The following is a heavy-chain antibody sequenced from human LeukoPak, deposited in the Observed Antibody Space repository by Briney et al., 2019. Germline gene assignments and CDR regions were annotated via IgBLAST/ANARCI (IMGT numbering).Heavy chain of an antibody. V-gene: IGHV4-34*01. CDR1: GGSFSGYY. J-gene: IGHJ6*02. CDR2: INHSGST. Sequence: PSETLSLTCAVYGGSFSGYYWSWIRQPPGKGLEWIGEINHSGSTNYNPSLKSRVTISVDTSKNQFSLKLSSVTAADTAVYYCARAGYSSSWYQPRVTRSYYYYYGMDVWGQGTTVTVSS. D-gene: IGHD6-13*01. CDR3: ARAGYSSSWYQPRVTRSYYYYYGMDV.